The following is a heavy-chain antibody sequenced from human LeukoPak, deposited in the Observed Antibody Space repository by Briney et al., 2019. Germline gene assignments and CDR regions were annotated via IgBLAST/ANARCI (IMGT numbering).Heavy chain of an antibody. CDR3: ARGVGMDV. J-gene: IGHJ6*02. CDR1: AYILSTYG. CDR2: ISGYGGST. Sequence: ASVKVSCKASAYILSTYGISWVRQAPGQGLEWMGWISGYGGSTKYAQRFQGRVTMTTDTSTNRTYMELRGLRSDDTAVYYCARGVGMDVWGQGTTVTVSS. V-gene: IGHV1-18*01. D-gene: IGHD2-8*01.